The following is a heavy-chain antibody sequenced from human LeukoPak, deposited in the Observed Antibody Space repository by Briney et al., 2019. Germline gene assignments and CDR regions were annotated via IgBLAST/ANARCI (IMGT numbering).Heavy chain of an antibody. CDR2: ISSSSSYI. Sequence: GGSLRLSCAASGFTFSSYNMNWVRQAPGKGLEWVSSISSSSSYIYYADSVKGRFTISRDNAKTSLYLQMNGLRAEDTAVYYCARDLSGIAGYTYGRGIDYWGQGTLVTVSS. J-gene: IGHJ4*02. V-gene: IGHV3-21*01. CDR1: GFTFSSYN. D-gene: IGHD5-18*01. CDR3: ARDLSGIAGYTYGRGIDY.